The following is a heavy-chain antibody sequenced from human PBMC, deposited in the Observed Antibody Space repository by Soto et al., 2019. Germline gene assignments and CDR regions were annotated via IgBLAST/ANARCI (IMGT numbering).Heavy chain of an antibody. Sequence: SETLSLTCTVSGGSVSSGSYYWSWIRQPPGKGLEWIGYIYYSGSTNYNPSLKSRVTISVDTSKNQFSLKLSSVTAADTAVYYCARVRYCSSTSCYESWFDPWGQGTLVTVS. CDR2: IYYSGST. CDR1: GGSVSSGSYY. V-gene: IGHV4-61*01. J-gene: IGHJ5*02. CDR3: ARVRYCSSTSCYESWFDP. D-gene: IGHD2-2*01.